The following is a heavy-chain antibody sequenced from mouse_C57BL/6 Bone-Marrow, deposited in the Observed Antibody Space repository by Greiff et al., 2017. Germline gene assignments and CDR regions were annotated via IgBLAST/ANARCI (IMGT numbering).Heavy chain of an antibody. J-gene: IGHJ4*01. Sequence: EVKLVESGGGLVQPGGSLKLSCAASGFTFSDYGMAWVRQAPRKGPAWVAFISNLAYSIYYADTVTGRFPISSENAKNTLYREMSRRRSEDTAMYYCARHGVCYAMDYWGQGTSVTVAS. CDR3: ARHGVCYAMDY. V-gene: IGHV5-15*01. CDR2: ISNLAYSI. D-gene: IGHD2-10*02. CDR1: GFTFSDYG.